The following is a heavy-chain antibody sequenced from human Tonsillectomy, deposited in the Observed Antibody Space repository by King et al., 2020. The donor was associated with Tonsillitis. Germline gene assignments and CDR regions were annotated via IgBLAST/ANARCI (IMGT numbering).Heavy chain of an antibody. D-gene: IGHD1-26*01. J-gene: IGHJ4*02. CDR1: GYTFTSYY. Sequence: QLVQSGAEVKKPGASVKVSCKASGYTFTSYYMHWVRQAPGQGLEWMGIINPSGGSTSYAQKFQGRVTMTRDTSTSTVYMELSSLRSEDTAVYHCARDGVHLVGAVINYFDYWGQGTLGTVSS. CDR3: ARDGVHLVGAVINYFDY. CDR2: INPSGGST. V-gene: IGHV1-46*01.